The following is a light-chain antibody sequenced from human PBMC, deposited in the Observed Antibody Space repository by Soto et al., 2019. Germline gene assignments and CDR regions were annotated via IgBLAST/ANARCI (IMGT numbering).Light chain of an antibody. Sequence: QPVLTQPPSASGTPGQRVTISCSGSSSNIGRDTVNWFQQLPGMAPKLLIYGSNRRPSGVPDRFSGSKSGTSASLAISGLQFEDEADYYCATWDGSLNGWVFGGGTKLTVL. CDR1: SSNIGRDT. CDR2: GSN. V-gene: IGLV1-44*01. CDR3: ATWDGSLNGWV. J-gene: IGLJ3*02.